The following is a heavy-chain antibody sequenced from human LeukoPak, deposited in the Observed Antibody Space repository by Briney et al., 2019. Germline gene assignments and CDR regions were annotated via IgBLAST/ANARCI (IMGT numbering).Heavy chain of an antibody. CDR3: ARSYYGSGSYRPSYGMDV. CDR2: INLSGGST. Sequence: ASVKVSFKASGYTFTSYYMHWGRQPPGPGLEWMGIINLSGGSTSYAQKFQGRVTMTRDTSTSTVYMELSSLRSEETAVYYCARSYYGSGSYRPSYGMDVWGQGTTVTVSS. J-gene: IGHJ6*02. CDR1: GYTFTSYY. V-gene: IGHV1-46*01. D-gene: IGHD3-10*01.